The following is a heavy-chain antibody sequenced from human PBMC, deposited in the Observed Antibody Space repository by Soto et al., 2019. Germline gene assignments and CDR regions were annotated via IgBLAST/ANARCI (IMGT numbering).Heavy chain of an antibody. Sequence: PSETLSLTCSVSGGSISSKSYSWGWIRQPPGKGLEWIGSLYYSENTYYNPSLKSRVTISVDTSKNQFSLKLTSVTAADTAVYFCEIRWIWLLLTDFCCQGSLVTVSS. D-gene: IGHD3-22*01. V-gene: IGHV4-39*01. CDR1: GGSISSKSYS. J-gene: IGHJ4*02. CDR3: EIRWIWLLLTDF. CDR2: LYYSENT.